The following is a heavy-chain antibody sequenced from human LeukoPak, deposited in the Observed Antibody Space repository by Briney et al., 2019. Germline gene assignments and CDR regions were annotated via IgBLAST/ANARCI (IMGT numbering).Heavy chain of an antibody. Sequence: PSETLSLTCTVSGGSISSSSYYWGWLRQPPGKGLEWIGSIYYSGSTNYNPSLKSRVTISVDTSRNQFSLKLSSVTAADTAVYYCAREKLLWFGPHRADHRNWFDPWGQGTLVTVSS. J-gene: IGHJ5*02. V-gene: IGHV4-39*07. D-gene: IGHD3-10*01. CDR2: IYYSGST. CDR1: GGSISSSSYY. CDR3: AREKLLWFGPHRADHRNWFDP.